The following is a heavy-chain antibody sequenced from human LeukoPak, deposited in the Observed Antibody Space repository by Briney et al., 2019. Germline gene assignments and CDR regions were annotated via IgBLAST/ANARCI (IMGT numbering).Heavy chain of an antibody. CDR1: GFTFSSYS. CDR2: ISSSSSYI. J-gene: IGHJ3*02. Sequence: AGGSLRLSCAASGFTFSSYSMNWVRQAPGKGLEWVSSISSSSSYIYYADSVKGRFTISRDNAKNSLYLQMNSLRAEDTAVYYCARPRLARLDAFDIWGQGTMVTVSS. V-gene: IGHV3-21*01. D-gene: IGHD6-6*01. CDR3: ARPRLARLDAFDI.